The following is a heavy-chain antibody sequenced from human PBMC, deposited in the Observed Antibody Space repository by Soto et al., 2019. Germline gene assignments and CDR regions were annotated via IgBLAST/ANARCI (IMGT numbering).Heavy chain of an antibody. CDR2: INPTAGGT. D-gene: IGHD2-2*01. CDR3: ARGYCDNTGCSHYFDY. V-gene: IGHV1-2*02. CDR1: GYTFTDNY. J-gene: IGHJ4*02. Sequence: ASVKVSCKASGYTFTDNYVHWVRQAPGQGLEWMALINPTAGGTNYAQRFQGRVTMTWDTSISTAYMELSSLRSDDTAIYYCARGYCDNTGCSHYFDYWGQGTLVTVSS.